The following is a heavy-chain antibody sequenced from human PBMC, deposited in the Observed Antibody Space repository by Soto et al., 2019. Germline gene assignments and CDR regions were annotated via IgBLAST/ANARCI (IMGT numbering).Heavy chain of an antibody. V-gene: IGHV1-18*01. CDR3: ARMVRGSNIEYYHYMDV. D-gene: IGHD3-10*01. J-gene: IGHJ6*03. CDR1: GYTFTNHG. CDR2: ISANNGDT. Sequence: ASVKVSCKASGYTFTNHGISWVRQAPGQGLEWLGWISANNGDTNYAQKFQGRVTVTTDTSTSTGYMELRSLRSEDTAVYYCARMVRGSNIEYYHYMDVWGKGTTVTIYS.